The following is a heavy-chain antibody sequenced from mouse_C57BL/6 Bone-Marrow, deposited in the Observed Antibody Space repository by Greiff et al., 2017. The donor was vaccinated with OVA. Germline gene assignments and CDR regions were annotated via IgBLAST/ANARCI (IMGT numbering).Heavy chain of an antibody. D-gene: IGHD2-4*01. CDR2: ISDGGSYT. V-gene: IGHV5-4*01. J-gene: IGHJ2*01. Sequence: DVMLVESGGGLVKPGGSLKLSCAASGFTFSSYAMSWVRQTPEKRLEWVATISDGGSYTYYPDNVKGRFTISRDNAKNNLYLQMSHLKSEDTAMYYCAREGAMITGYYFDYWGQGTTLTVSS. CDR1: GFTFSSYA. CDR3: AREGAMITGYYFDY.